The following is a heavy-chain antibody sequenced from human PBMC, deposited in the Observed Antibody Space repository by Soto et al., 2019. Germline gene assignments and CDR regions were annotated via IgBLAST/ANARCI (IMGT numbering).Heavy chain of an antibody. CDR1: GFTFSSYS. CDR3: ARDLGYRTTVTTPLLGMDV. CDR2: ISSSSSYI. Sequence: PGGSLRLSCAAPGFTFSSYSMNWVRQAPGKGLEWVSYISSSSSYIYYADSVKGRFTISRDNAKNSLYLQMNSLRAEDTAVYYCARDLGYRTTVTTPLLGMDVWGQGTTVTVSS. J-gene: IGHJ6*02. D-gene: IGHD4-4*01. V-gene: IGHV3-21*05.